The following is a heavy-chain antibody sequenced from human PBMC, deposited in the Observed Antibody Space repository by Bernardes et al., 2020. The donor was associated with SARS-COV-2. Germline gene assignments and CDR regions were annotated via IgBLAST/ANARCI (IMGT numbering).Heavy chain of an antibody. CDR2: IYSSGSS. CDR3: AGSSCGIDCYIGGLRSWDYGMDV. Sequence: SETLSLTCTVSGASISSTNYYWGWIRQPPGKGLEWIGSIYSSGSSYYNTSLERRASGSGDTSKNQFSLRLSFVTAADTAVYYCAGSSCGIDCYIGGLRSWDYGMDVWSQGTTVTVSS. V-gene: IGHV4-39*01. J-gene: IGHJ6*02. CDR1: GASISSTNYY. D-gene: IGHD2-21*02.